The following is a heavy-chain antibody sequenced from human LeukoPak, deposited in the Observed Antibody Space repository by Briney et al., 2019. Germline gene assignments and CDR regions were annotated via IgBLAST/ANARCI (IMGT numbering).Heavy chain of an antibody. CDR2: IYSGGST. V-gene: IGHV3-66*01. J-gene: IGHJ3*02. CDR1: GFTFSSYA. Sequence: GGSLRLSCAASGFTFSSYAMSWVRQAPGKGLEWVSVIYSGGSTYYADSVKGRFTISRDNSKNTLYLQMNSLRAEDTAVYYCARDYYDSSGYYWDAFDIWGQGTMVTVSS. D-gene: IGHD3-22*01. CDR3: ARDYYDSSGYYWDAFDI.